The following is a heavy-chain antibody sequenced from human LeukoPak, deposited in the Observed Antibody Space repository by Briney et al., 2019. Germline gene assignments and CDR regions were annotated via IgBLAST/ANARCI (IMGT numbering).Heavy chain of an antibody. CDR2: IYYSGIT. V-gene: IGHV4-59*01. D-gene: IGHD1-26*01. CDR1: GGSISSYY. CDR3: ARGNELTY. Sequence: SETLSLTCTVSGGSISSYYWSWIRQPPGKGLEWIGYIYYSGITNYNPSLKSRVTISVDTSKNQFSLKLSSVTAADTAVYYCARGNELTYWGQGTLVTVSS. J-gene: IGHJ4*02.